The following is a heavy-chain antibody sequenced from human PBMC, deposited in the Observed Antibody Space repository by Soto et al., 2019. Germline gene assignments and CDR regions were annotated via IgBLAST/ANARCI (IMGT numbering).Heavy chain of an antibody. D-gene: IGHD2-2*01. CDR2: IIPIFGTA. CDR1: GSTFSSYA. J-gene: IGHJ5*02. V-gene: IGHV1-69*06. Sequence: ASVKVSCKASGSTFSSYAISWVRQAPGQGLEWMGGIIPIFGTANYAQKFQGRVTITADKSTSTAYMELSSLRSEDTAVYYCASAPTTEYCSSTSCYGGWFDPWGQGSLFNVAS. CDR3: ASAPTTEYCSSTSCYGGWFDP.